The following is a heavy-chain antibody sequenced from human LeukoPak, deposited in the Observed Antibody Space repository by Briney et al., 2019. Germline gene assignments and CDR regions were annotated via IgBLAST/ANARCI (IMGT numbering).Heavy chain of an antibody. J-gene: IGHJ4*02. CDR1: GFTFSSHL. V-gene: IGHV3-74*01. Sequence: GGSLRLSCAASGFTFSSHLMHWVRQAQGTGLVWVSSVKSDGTATNYADSVKGRFTISRDNAKNTLYLQMNSLRVEDTAVYYCVRKFATGDWGQGTLVNVSS. CDR2: VKSDGTAT. CDR3: VRKFATGD. D-gene: IGHD1-14*01.